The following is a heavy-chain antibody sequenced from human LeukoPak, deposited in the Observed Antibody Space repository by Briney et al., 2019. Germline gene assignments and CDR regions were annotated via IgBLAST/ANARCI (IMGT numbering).Heavy chain of an antibody. D-gene: IGHD6-19*01. CDR3: AKESIAVAGKGGYYFDY. V-gene: IGHV3-33*06. Sequence: GGSLRLSCAASGFTFSSYGMHWVRQAPGKGLEWVAVIWYDGSNKYYADSVKGRFTISRDNSKNTLYLQMNSLRAEDTAVYYCAKESIAVAGKGGYYFDYWGQGTLVTVSS. CDR2: IWYDGSNK. J-gene: IGHJ4*02. CDR1: GFTFSSYG.